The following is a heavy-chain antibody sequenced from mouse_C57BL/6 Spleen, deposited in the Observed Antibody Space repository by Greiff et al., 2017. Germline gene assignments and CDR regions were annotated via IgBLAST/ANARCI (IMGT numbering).Heavy chain of an antibody. D-gene: IGHD2-5*01. CDR1: GYTFTSYW. CDR3: ARRGKNYSNLPDY. V-gene: IGHV1-53*01. CDR2: INPSNGGT. J-gene: IGHJ2*01. Sequence: VQLLQPGTELVKPGASVKLSCKASGYTFTSYWMHWVKQRPGQGLEWIGNINPSNGGTNYKEKFKSKATLTGDKSSRTAYLQPSSLTAEDSAVYYCARRGKNYSNLPDYWGQGTTLTVSS.